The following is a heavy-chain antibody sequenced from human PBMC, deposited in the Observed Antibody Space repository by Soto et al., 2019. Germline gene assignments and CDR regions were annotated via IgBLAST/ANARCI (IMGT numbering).Heavy chain of an antibody. V-gene: IGHV4-39*01. CDR3: ARGHENYYGMDV. J-gene: IGHJ6*02. Sequence: SETLSLTCTVSGGSISSSSYYWGWIRQPPGKGLEWIGSIYYSGSTYYKPSLKSRVTISVDTSKNQFSLKLSSVTAADTAVYYCARGHENYYGMDVWGQGTTVTVSS. CDR1: GGSISSSSYY. CDR2: IYYSGST.